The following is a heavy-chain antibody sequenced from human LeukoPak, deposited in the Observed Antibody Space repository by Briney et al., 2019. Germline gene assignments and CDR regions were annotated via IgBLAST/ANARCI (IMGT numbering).Heavy chain of an antibody. Sequence: PSETLTLTCAVYGGSFSGYYWRWIRQPPGKELEWIGEINHSGSTNYNPSLKSRVTISVDTSKNQFSLKLSSVTAADTAVYYCARIPLWFGELGDDYWGQGTLVTVSS. CDR2: INHSGST. V-gene: IGHV4-34*01. CDR1: GGSFSGYY. CDR3: ARIPLWFGELGDDY. J-gene: IGHJ4*02. D-gene: IGHD3-10*01.